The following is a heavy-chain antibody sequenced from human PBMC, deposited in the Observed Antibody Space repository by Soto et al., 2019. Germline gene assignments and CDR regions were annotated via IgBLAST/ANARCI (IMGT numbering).Heavy chain of an antibody. Sequence: GGSLRLSCAASGITFSSYIMHWGRQAPGKGLEWVSSISDSGVETYYAESVRGRFAISRDNSRATLYLQMNSLRAEDTALYYCARETFSRKFAFDYWGQGALVTVSS. CDR2: ISDSGVET. V-gene: IGHV3-23*01. CDR3: ARETFSRKFAFDY. CDR1: GITFSSYI. J-gene: IGHJ4*02.